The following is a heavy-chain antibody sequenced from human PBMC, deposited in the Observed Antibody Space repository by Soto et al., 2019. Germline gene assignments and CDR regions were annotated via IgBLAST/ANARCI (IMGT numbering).Heavy chain of an antibody. Sequence: GASVKVSCKASGYTFTGYYMHWVRQAPGQGLEWMGWINPNSGGTNYAQKFQGRVTMTRDTSISTAYMELSRLRSDDTAVYYCATNPSSSRGDEYYYYGMDVWGQGTTVTVSS. CDR3: ATNPSSSRGDEYYYYGMDV. J-gene: IGHJ6*02. CDR1: GYTFTGYY. V-gene: IGHV1-2*02. CDR2: INPNSGGT. D-gene: IGHD6-6*01.